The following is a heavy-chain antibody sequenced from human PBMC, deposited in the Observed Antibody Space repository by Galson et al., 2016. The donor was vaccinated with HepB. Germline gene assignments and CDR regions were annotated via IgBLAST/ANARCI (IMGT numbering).Heavy chain of an antibody. D-gene: IGHD1-7*01. CDR1: GGTLSRYA. V-gene: IGHV1-69*04. J-gene: IGHJ4*02. CDR2: IIPIVGIP. CDR3: ARDEGPITGTTKFDY. Sequence: SVKVSCKASGGTLSRYAINWVRQAPGQGLEWMGRIIPIVGIPNYAQKFQGSVTITADKSTSTAYMELSSLRSEDTAVCYCARDEGPITGTTKFDYWGQGTLVTVSS.